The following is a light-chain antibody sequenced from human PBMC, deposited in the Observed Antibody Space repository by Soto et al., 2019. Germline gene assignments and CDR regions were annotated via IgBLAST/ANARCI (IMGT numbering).Light chain of an antibody. CDR3: QVWDTSSDQYV. CDR2: GDT. V-gene: IGLV3-21*02. J-gene: IGLJ1*01. CDR1: NIGSKS. Sequence: SYELTQPPSVSVAPGQTARITCGGNNIGSKSVHWYQQKPGQAPVLVVYGDTDRPSGIPERFSGSNSGSTATLTISRVEGGDEADFYCQVWDTSSDQYVFGTGTKVTVL.